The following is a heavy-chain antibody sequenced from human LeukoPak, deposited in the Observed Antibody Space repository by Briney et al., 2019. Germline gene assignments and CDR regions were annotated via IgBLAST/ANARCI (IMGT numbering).Heavy chain of an antibody. CDR2: IYYSGST. D-gene: IGHD6-13*01. CDR1: GGSISSYY. CDR3: ARVESSSWFGYYFDY. Sequence: SETLSLTCTVSGGSISSYYWSWIRQPPGKGLEWSGYIYYSGSTKYNPSLKSRVTISVDTSKNQFSLKLSSVTAADTAVYYCARVESSSWFGYYFDYWGQGTLVTVSS. J-gene: IGHJ4*02. V-gene: IGHV4-59*01.